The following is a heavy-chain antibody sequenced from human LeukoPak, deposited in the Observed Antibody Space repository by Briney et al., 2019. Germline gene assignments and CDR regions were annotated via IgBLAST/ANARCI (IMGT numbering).Heavy chain of an antibody. J-gene: IGHJ4*02. Sequence: GASVKVSCKASGYTFTGYYMHWVRQAPGQGLEWMGWINPNSCGTNYAQKFQGRVTMTRDTSISTAYMELSRLRSDDTPGYYCARGGQYVLHYDSSGYPPRGHWGQGTLVTVSS. CDR2: INPNSCGT. CDR3: ARGGQYVLHYDSSGYPPRGH. CDR1: GYTFTGYY. D-gene: IGHD3-22*01. V-gene: IGHV1-2*02.